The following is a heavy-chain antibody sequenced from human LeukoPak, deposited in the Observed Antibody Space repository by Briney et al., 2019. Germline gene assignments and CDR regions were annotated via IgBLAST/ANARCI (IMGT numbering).Heavy chain of an antibody. CDR1: GFTFSTYS. Sequence: AGRSLRLSCAASGFTFSTYSTNWVRQAPGKGLEWVSYISGRSSSIYYADSVKGRFTISRDNAKNTLYLQMNSLRDEDTAVYYCARSYYYGSGTYYDAFDVWGQGTMVTVSS. V-gene: IGHV3-48*02. D-gene: IGHD3-10*01. CDR3: ARSYYYGSGTYYDAFDV. CDR2: ISGRSSSI. J-gene: IGHJ3*01.